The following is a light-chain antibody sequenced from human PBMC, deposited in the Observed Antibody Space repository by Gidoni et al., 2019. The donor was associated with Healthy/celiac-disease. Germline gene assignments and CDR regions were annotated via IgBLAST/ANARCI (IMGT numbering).Light chain of an antibody. CDR1: QSVSSSD. CDR3: QQYGSSRT. V-gene: IGKV3-20*01. CDR2: GAS. J-gene: IGKJ1*01. Sequence: EIVLTQSPGTLSLSPVERATLSCRASQSVSSSDLAWYQQKPGQAPSLLIYGASSRATRIPDSFSGSGSWTDFPLTIIRLDPDDFAVYYCQQYGSSRTFGQGTKVEIK.